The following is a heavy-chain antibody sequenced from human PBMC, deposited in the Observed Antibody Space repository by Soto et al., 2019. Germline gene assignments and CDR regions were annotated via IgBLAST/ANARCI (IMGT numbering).Heavy chain of an antibody. D-gene: IGHD6-19*01. J-gene: IGHJ4*02. Sequence: VQLVESGGGVVQPGRSLRLSCAASGFTFSDYAMHWVRQAPGKGLEWVAVVSHDGRNTHYADSVKGRFTISRDSSKNTVSLEMGSLGAEDTAVYYCAKGGRQWLVTSDFNYWGQGALVTVSS. CDR3: AKGGRQWLVTSDFNY. CDR2: VSHDGRNT. CDR1: GFTFSDYA. V-gene: IGHV3-30*18.